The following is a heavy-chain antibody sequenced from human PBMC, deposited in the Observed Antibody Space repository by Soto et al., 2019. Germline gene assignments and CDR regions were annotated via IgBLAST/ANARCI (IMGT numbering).Heavy chain of an antibody. CDR3: ARFHDFWSGYYILGSFDY. V-gene: IGHV4-39*01. D-gene: IGHD3-3*01. CDR2: IYYSGST. CDR1: GGSVSSSSYY. J-gene: IGHJ4*02. Sequence: QLQLQESGPGLVKPSETLSLTCTVSGGSVSSSSYYWGWIRQPPGKGLEWIGSIYYSGSTYYNPSLKSRVTISVDTSKNHSSLMLSFVTAADTVVYYCARFHDFWSGYYILGSFDYWGKGTLVTVSS.